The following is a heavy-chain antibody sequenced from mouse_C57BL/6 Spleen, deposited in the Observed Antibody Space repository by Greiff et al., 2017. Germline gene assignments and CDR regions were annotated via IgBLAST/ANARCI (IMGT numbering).Heavy chain of an antibody. J-gene: IGHJ4*01. Sequence: QVQLQQPGAELVKPGASVKMSCKASGYTFTSYWITWVKQRPGPGLEWIGDIYPGSGSTNYNEKFKSKATLTVDTSSSTAYMQLSSLTSEDSAVYYCARGGITTVVARAMDYWGQGTSVTVSS. V-gene: IGHV1-55*01. CDR1: GYTFTSYW. D-gene: IGHD1-1*01. CDR3: ARGGITTVVARAMDY. CDR2: IYPGSGST.